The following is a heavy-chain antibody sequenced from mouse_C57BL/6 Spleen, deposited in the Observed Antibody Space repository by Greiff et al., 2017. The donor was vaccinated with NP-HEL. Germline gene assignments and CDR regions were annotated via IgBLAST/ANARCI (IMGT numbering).Heavy chain of an antibody. CDR3: ARSGNYVFYWYFDV. CDR2: INPSNGGT. J-gene: IGHJ1*03. V-gene: IGHV1-53*01. CDR1: GYTFTSYW. Sequence: VQLQQPGTELVKPGASVKLSCKASGYTFTSYWMHWVKQRPGQGLEWIGNINPSNGGTNYNEKFKSKATLTVDKSSSTAYMQLSSLTSEDSAVYYCARSGNYVFYWYFDVWGTGTTVTVSS. D-gene: IGHD2-1*01.